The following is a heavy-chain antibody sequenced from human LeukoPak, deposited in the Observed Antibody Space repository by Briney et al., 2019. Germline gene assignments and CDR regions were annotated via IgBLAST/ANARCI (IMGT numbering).Heavy chain of an antibody. CDR3: AKGSRSSGGHYFDY. CDR1: GFTFSSYG. J-gene: IGHJ4*02. V-gene: IGHV3-33*06. D-gene: IGHD6-13*01. Sequence: GGSLRLSCAASGFTFSSYGMHWVRQAPGKGLEWVAVIWYDGSNKYYADSVKGRFTISRDNSKNTLYLQMNSLRAEDTALYYCAKGSRSSGGHYFDYWGQGTLVTVSS. CDR2: IWYDGSNK.